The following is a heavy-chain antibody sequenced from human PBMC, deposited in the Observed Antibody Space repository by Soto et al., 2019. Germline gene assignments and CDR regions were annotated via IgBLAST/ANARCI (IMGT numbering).Heavy chain of an antibody. J-gene: IGHJ4*02. V-gene: IGHV1-24*01. D-gene: IGHD3-3*01. CDR3: ATVFGYDFWSGYNPFDY. Sequence: ASVKVSCKVSGYTLTELSMHWVRQAPGKGLEWMGGFDPEDGETIYAQKFQGRVTMTEDTSTDTAYMELSSLRSEDTAVYYCATVFGYDFWSGYNPFDYRGQGTRVTVAS. CDR1: GYTLTELS. CDR2: FDPEDGET.